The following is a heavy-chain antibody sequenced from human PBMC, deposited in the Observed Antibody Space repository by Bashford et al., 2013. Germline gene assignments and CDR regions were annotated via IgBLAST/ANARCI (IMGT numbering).Heavy chain of an antibody. CDR1: GYTFTSYG. D-gene: IGHD6-19*01. CDR2: INANSGAT. V-gene: IGHV1-2*02. CDR3: ARDPTVAGTPYYFDS. J-gene: IGHJ4*02. Sequence: VASVKVSCKASGYTFTSYGISWVRQAPGQGLEWMGWINANSGATKYEQKFQGRVIMTTDTSISTAYLELSRLTSDDTAVYYCARDPTVAGTPYYFDSWGQGPLVTVSS.